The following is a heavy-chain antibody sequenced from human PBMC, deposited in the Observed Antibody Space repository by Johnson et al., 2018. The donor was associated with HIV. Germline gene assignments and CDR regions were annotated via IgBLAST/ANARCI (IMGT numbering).Heavy chain of an antibody. D-gene: IGHD3-10*01. CDR1: GFTFDDYA. Sequence: VQLVESGGGLVQPGRSLKLSCAASGFTFDDYAMHWVRQAPGKGLEWVSGISWNSGSIGYADSVKGRFTISRDNAKNSLYLQMNSLRAEDTALYYCVRGRGSYGGAGAFDIWGQGTVVTVSS. V-gene: IGHV3-9*01. J-gene: IGHJ3*02. CDR2: ISWNSGSI. CDR3: VRGRGSYGGAGAFDI.